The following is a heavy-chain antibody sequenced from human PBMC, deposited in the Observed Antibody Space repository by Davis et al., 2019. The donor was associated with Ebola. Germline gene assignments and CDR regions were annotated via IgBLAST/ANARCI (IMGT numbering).Heavy chain of an antibody. Sequence: PGGSLRLSCAVSGFMFSSSAMTWVRQAPGKGLEWVSAISGSGETTYHADSVKARFTISRDNSKNTLYLQMNSPRVEDTAVYYCAKGRTPPDHWGQGALVAVSS. D-gene: IGHD1/OR15-1a*01. J-gene: IGHJ4*02. CDR3: AKGRTPPDH. CDR2: ISGSGETT. CDR1: GFMFSSSA. V-gene: IGHV3-23*01.